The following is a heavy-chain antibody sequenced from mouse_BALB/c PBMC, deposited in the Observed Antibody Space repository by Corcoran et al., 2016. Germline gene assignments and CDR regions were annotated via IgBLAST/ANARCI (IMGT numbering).Heavy chain of an antibody. D-gene: IGHD1-1*01. Sequence: DVQLQESGPGLVKPSQSLSLTCSVTGYSITSGYYWNWIRQFPGNKLEWMGYISYDGSNNYNPSLKNRISITRDTSKNQFFLKLNSVTTEDTATYYCATYVSRGWYFDVWGAGTTVTFSS. V-gene: IGHV3-6*02. CDR3: ATYVSRGWYFDV. CDR1: GYSITSGYY. CDR2: ISYDGSN. J-gene: IGHJ1*01.